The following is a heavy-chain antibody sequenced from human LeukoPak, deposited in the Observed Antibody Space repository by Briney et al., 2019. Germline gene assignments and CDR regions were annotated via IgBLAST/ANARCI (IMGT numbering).Heavy chain of an antibody. CDR3: SRGLDSRKLGY. Sequence: SETLSLTCTVSGASLNSDDQYWNWIGQSPGKGLEWIGSIHPSGMLYNSPSLESRVTMSRDTSKDQFSLNLNSVTAADTAVYFCSRGLDSRKLGYWGQGILVTVSS. J-gene: IGHJ4*02. CDR2: IHPSGML. CDR1: GASLNSDDQY. V-gene: IGHV4-31*03. D-gene: IGHD3-22*01.